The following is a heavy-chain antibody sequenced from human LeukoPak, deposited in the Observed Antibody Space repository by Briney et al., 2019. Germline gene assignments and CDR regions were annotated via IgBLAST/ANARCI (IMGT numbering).Heavy chain of an antibody. CDR2: IDHSGST. J-gene: IGHJ4*02. D-gene: IGHD6-6*01. CDR1: GGSFSGYY. CDR3: AGNIAARLDY. Sequence: SETLSLTCAVHGGSFSGYYWSWIRQPPGKGLEWIGEIDHSGSTNYNPSPKSRVTISVDTSKNQFSLKLSSVTAADTAVYYCAGNIAARLDYWGQGTLVTVSS. V-gene: IGHV4-34*01.